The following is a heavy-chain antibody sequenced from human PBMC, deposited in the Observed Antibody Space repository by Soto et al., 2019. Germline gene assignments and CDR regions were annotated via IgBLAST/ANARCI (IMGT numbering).Heavy chain of an antibody. CDR1: GFTFSSYA. J-gene: IGHJ4*02. Sequence: ELQLLESGGGLVQPGGSLRLSCAASGFTFSSYAMSWVRQAPWKGLEWVTAIRGSGGGTYYADSLKGRFTISRDNSKNPLYLQMISLRAEDTAIYYCAKYADSDLSTWGQGTLVTVSS. D-gene: IGHD4-17*01. CDR3: AKYADSDLST. V-gene: IGHV3-23*01. CDR2: IRGSGGGT.